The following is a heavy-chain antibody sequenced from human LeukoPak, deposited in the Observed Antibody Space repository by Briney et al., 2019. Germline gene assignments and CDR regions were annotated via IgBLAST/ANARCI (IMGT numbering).Heavy chain of an antibody. CDR2: IKQDGSEK. Sequence: GGSLRLSCAASGFTFSSYWISWVRQAPGKGLGGVANIKQDGSEKYYVDSVKGRFTISRDNAKNSLYLQMNSLRAEDTAVYYCARGIGINAFDIWGQGTMVTVSS. D-gene: IGHD1-26*01. CDR3: ARGIGINAFDI. CDR1: GFTFSSYW. J-gene: IGHJ3*02. V-gene: IGHV3-7*01.